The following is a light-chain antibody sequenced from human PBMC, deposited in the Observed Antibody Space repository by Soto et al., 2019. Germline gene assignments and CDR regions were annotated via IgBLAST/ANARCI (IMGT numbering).Light chain of an antibody. J-gene: IGLJ2*01. CDR1: SSDVGGYNY. CDR3: SSYTSSGTLGV. CDR2: DVS. V-gene: IGLV2-14*01. Sequence: QSALTQPASVSGSPGQSITISCTGTSSDVGGYNYVSWYQQHPGKAPKVMIYDVSNRPSGVSNRFSGSKSGNTASLTISGLQAEDEADYHCSSYTSSGTLGVFGGGTQLTVL.